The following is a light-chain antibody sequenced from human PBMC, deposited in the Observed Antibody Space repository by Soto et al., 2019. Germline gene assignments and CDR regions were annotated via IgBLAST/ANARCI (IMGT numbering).Light chain of an antibody. V-gene: IGLV6-57*04. CDR2: EDN. CDR3: QSEGV. J-gene: IGLJ2*01. CDR1: SGSIASNY. Sequence: NFMLTQPNSVSESPGKTVTISCTRSSGSIASNYVQWYQQRPGSAPTTVIYEDNQRPSGVPDRFSGSIDSSSNSASLTISGLKTEDEADYYCQSEGVFGGGTKLTVL.